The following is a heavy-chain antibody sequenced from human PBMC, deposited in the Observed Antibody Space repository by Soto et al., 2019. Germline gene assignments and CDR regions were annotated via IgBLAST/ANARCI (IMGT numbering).Heavy chain of an antibody. V-gene: IGHV4-4*02. CDR2: IDHSGST. D-gene: IGHD3-22*01. Sequence: QVQLQESGPGLVKPSGTLSLTCAVSGGSISSSNWWSWVRQPPGKGPEWIGEIDHSGSTNYNPSLKSRVTISVDKSKNQFSLKLSSVTAADTAVYYCARVSPTSSSGYYYWSEKYFDYWGQGTLVTVSS. CDR1: GGSISSSNW. CDR3: ARVSPTSSSGYYYWSEKYFDY. J-gene: IGHJ4*02.